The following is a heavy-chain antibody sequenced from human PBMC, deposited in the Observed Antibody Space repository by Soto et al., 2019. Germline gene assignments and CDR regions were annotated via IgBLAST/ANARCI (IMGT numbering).Heavy chain of an antibody. Sequence: QVQLVESGGGVVQPGRSLRLSCAASGFTFSNYGMNWVRQAPGKGLEWAAVVSSDGSKKYYVDSVKGRFTISRDNSKNTLFLQMDSLTGEDTAVYYCATDGPGKQSLVGYYFDYWGQGTSVTVSS. CDR3: ATDGPGKQSLVGYYFDY. CDR2: VSSDGSKK. V-gene: IGHV3-30*03. CDR1: GFTFSNYG. J-gene: IGHJ4*02. D-gene: IGHD6-19*01.